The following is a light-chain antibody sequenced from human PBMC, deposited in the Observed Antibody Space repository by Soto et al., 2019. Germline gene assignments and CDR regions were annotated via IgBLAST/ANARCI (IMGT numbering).Light chain of an antibody. CDR3: ASWDDRLGAVI. V-gene: IGLV1-47*02. CDR1: SSNIGGTNY. J-gene: IGLJ2*01. CDR2: SNN. Sequence: QPVLTQPPSASGTPGQKVFISCSGSSSNIGGTNYAYWYQQLPGAAPKLLMHSNNLRPSGVPERISGSKFGTAASLAISGLRSEDEAVYYCASWDDRLGAVIFGGGTKLNVL.